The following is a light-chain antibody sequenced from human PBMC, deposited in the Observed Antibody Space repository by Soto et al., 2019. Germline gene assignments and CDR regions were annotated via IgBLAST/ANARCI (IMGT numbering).Light chain of an antibody. CDR1: SSGVRSYPL. Sequence: QSVLTQPASVSGSPGQSITISCTGTSSGVRSYPLVSWYQQHPGKAPNLLIYEGIKRPSGVSSRFSGSKSGNTASLTIFGLQAEDEADYYCCSYVGANLLGGGTKVTVL. V-gene: IGLV2-23*01. CDR2: EGI. CDR3: CSYVGANL. J-gene: IGLJ2*01.